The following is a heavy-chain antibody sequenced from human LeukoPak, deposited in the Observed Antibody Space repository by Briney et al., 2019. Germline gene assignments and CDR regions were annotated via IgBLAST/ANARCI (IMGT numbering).Heavy chain of an antibody. J-gene: IGHJ4*02. CDR1: GFTFSDTL. V-gene: IGHV3-7*03. Sequence: PGGSLRLSCAASGFTFSDTLMTWVRQAPGQGLEWVATIKPDGSEKDYVDSVRGRFTISRVNAENSLYLQMNSLRAEDTAVYHCTKGGYSTSWYWIYWGQGTLVTVSS. CDR3: TKGGYSTSWYWIY. CDR2: IKPDGSEK. D-gene: IGHD6-13*01.